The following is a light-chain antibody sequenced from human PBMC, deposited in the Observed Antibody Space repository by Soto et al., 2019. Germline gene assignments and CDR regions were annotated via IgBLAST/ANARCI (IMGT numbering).Light chain of an antibody. V-gene: IGKV3-11*01. CDR1: QTVSFY. CDR3: QQRSNWPPFT. J-gene: IGKJ3*01. Sequence: IVLTQSPATLSLSPGERATLSCRASQTVSFYLAWYQQKPGQAPRLLIYDASKRATGTPARFSGSGSGTDVTLTISSLEPEDVAVYYCQQRSNWPPFTFGPGTKVDIK. CDR2: DAS.